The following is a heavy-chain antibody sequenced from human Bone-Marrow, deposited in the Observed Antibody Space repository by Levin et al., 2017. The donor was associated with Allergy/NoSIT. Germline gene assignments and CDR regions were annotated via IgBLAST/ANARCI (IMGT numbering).Heavy chain of an antibody. V-gene: IGHV3-11*06. D-gene: IGHD1-7*01. J-gene: IGHJ5*02. CDR3: ARDIKLELLSHWFDP. CDR1: GFTFSDYY. Sequence: LSLTCAASGFTFSDYYMSWIRQAPGKGLEWVSYISSSSSYTNYADSVKGRFTISRDNAKNSLYLQMNSLRAEDTAVYYCARDIKLELLSHWFDPWGQGTLVTVSS. CDR2: ISSSSSYT.